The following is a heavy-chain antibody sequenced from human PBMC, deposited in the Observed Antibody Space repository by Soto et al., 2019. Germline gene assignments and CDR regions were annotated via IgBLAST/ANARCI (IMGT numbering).Heavy chain of an antibody. J-gene: IGHJ4*02. V-gene: IGHV3-23*01. CDR2: ISGSGGST. CDR3: AKFPSSGWGGCFDY. Sequence: EVQLLESGGDLVQPGGSLRLSCVASGVTFGSRAMSWVRQAPGEGLEWVSTISGSGGSTYYADSVKGRFTISRDNSKNTLYLQMNSLRAEDTAVYYCAKFPSSGWGGCFDYWGQGTLVTVSS. D-gene: IGHD6-19*01. CDR1: GVTFGSRA.